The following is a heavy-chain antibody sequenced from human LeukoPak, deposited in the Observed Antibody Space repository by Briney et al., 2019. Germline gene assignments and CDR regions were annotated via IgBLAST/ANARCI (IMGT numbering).Heavy chain of an antibody. CDR3: ARDQAGSGHYADY. J-gene: IGHJ4*02. V-gene: IGHV3-30*02. D-gene: IGHD3-10*01. CDR1: GFTFSSYG. Sequence: GGSLRLSCAASGFTFSSYGMHWVRQAPGKGLEWLAFIRIDGSSKNYADFVKGRFTISRDNSKNTVYLQVNSLRAEDTAVYYCARDQAGSGHYADYWGQGTLVTVSS. CDR2: IRIDGSSK.